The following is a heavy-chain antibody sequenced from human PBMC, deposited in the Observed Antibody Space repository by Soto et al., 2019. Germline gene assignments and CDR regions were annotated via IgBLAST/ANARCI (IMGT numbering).Heavy chain of an antibody. CDR2: ISYDGSNK. D-gene: IGHD3-22*01. CDR1: GFTFNTYA. CDR3: ARSSGVYDSIEAY. J-gene: IGHJ4*02. V-gene: IGHV3-30-3*01. Sequence: GGSLRLSCVASGFTFNTYAIHWVRQAPGKGLEWVTVISYDGSNKYYADSVKGRFTISRDNSKDTVYLQMISLRAEDTAVYYCARSSGVYDSIEAYWGQGTLVTVSS.